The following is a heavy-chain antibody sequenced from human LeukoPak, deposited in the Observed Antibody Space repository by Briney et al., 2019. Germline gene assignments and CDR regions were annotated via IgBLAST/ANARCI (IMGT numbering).Heavy chain of an antibody. J-gene: IGHJ4*02. V-gene: IGHV4-30-4*01. Sequence: SETLSLTCAVYGGSFSGYYWSWIRQPPGKGLEWIGYIYYSGSTYYNPSLKSRVTISVDTSKNQFSLKLSSVTAADTAVYYCARDSSGSIDYWGQGTLVTVSS. CDR1: GGSFSGYY. CDR2: IYYSGST. D-gene: IGHD6-19*01. CDR3: ARDSSGSIDY.